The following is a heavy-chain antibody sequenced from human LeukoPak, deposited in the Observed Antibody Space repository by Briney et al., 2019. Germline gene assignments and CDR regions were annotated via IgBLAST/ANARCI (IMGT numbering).Heavy chain of an antibody. CDR3: ARDHVDGYSYGYFDY. V-gene: IGHV1-69*05. Sequence: SVKVSCKASGGTFSSYAISWVRQAPGQGLEWMGGIIPIFGTANYAQKFQGRVTITTDESTSTAYMELSSLRSEDTAVYYCARDHVDGYSYGYFDYWGQGTLVTVSS. CDR2: IIPIFGTA. J-gene: IGHJ4*02. CDR1: GGTFSSYA. D-gene: IGHD5-18*01.